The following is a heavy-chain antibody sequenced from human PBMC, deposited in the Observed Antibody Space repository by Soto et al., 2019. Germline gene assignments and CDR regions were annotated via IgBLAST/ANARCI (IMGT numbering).Heavy chain of an antibody. CDR3: ARDRGAAAGTGPHWCDP. CDR2: IWYDGSNK. CDR1: GFTFSSYG. Sequence: QVQLVESGGGVVQPGRSLRLSCAASGFTFSSYGMHWVRQAPGKGLEWVAVIWYDGSNKYYADSVKGRFTISRDNSKNXXYLQMNSLRAEDTAVYYCARDRGAAAGTGPHWCDPWGQGTLVTVSS. V-gene: IGHV3-33*01. J-gene: IGHJ5*02. D-gene: IGHD6-13*01.